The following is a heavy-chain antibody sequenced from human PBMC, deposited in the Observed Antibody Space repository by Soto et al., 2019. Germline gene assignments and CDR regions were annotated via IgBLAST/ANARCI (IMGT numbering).Heavy chain of an antibody. CDR2: ISSNGGST. D-gene: IGHD3-22*01. J-gene: IGHJ3*02. CDR1: GFTFSSYA. CDR3: VIAADYYDSSGYYYEDI. V-gene: IGHV3-64D*08. Sequence: GESLKISCSASGFTFSSYAMHWVRQAPGKGLEYVSAISSNGGSTYYADSVKGRFTISRDNSKNTLYLQMSSLRAEDMAVYYCVIAADYYDSSGYYYEDIWGQGTMVTVSS.